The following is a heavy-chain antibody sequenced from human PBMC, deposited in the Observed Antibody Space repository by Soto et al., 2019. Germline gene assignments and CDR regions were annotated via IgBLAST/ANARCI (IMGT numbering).Heavy chain of an antibody. V-gene: IGHV4-39*01. CDR2: IYYSGRT. Sequence: SETLSVTCAVSGGSITSNGYYWAWIRQPPGKGLEWIGSIYYSGRTYYNPSLKSRVTISADTSKNQFSMRLSSVTAADTAVYYCARPENDYYIAIAYWGQGTPVTVSS. D-gene: IGHD3-16*01. CDR3: ARPENDYYIAIAY. CDR1: GGSITSNGYY. J-gene: IGHJ4*02.